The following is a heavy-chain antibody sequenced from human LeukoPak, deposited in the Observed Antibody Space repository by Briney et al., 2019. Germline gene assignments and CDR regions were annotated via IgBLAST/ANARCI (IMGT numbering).Heavy chain of an antibody. CDR3: AKDQLGYYNSSGYYYYFDY. D-gene: IGHD3-22*01. J-gene: IGHJ4*02. V-gene: IGHV3-23*01. CDR1: GFTFSSYA. Sequence: GGSLRLSCAASGFTFSSYAMSWVRQAPGKGLEWVSAISGSGGSTYYADSVKGRFTISRDNSKNTLYLQMNSLRAEDTAVYYCAKDQLGYYNSSGYYYYFDYWGQGTLVTVSS. CDR2: ISGSGGST.